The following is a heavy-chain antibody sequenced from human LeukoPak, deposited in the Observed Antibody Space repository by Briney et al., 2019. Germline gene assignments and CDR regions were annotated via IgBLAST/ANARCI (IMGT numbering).Heavy chain of an antibody. D-gene: IGHD3-22*01. V-gene: IGHV4-59*01. CDR2: IYYSGST. J-gene: IGHJ4*02. Sequence: PSETLSLTCTVSGGSISSYYWSWIRQPPGKGLEWIGYIYYSGSTNYNPSLKSRVTISVDTSKNQFSLKLSSVTAADTAVYYCARVRDYYDSSGYYSVFDYWGQGTLVTVSS. CDR1: GGSISSYY. CDR3: ARVRDYYDSSGYYSVFDY.